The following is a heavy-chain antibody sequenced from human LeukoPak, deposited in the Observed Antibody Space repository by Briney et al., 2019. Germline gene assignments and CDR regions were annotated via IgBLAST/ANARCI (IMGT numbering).Heavy chain of an antibody. J-gene: IGHJ5*02. CDR3: ARRNGHSWDVGNWFDP. CDR1: GGSISSSSYY. V-gene: IGHV4-39*01. Sequence: TSEILSLTCSVSGGSISSSSYYWGWIRQPPGMGLEWIGSIYYSGITYYNQSLKSRATVSVDTSKNQFSLNLNSVTAADTAVYYCARRNGHSWDVGNWFDPWGQGTVVTVSS. CDR2: IYYSGIT. D-gene: IGHD6-13*01.